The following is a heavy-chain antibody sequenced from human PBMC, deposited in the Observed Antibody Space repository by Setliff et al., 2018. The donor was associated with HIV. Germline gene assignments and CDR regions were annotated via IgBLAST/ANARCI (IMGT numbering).Heavy chain of an antibody. CDR3: ARGRHIEATIPLDH. D-gene: IGHD5-12*01. J-gene: IGHJ4*02. CDR2: INDRGNS. CDR1: GGSFSDYY. V-gene: IGHV4-34*01. Sequence: SETLSLTCTVSGGSFSDYYWTWIRQPPNEGLEWIGEINDRGNSNYMPSLRSRVTISVDTSKNQFSLKLTSVTDADSAIYYCARGRHIEATIPLDHWGQGTLVTVSA.